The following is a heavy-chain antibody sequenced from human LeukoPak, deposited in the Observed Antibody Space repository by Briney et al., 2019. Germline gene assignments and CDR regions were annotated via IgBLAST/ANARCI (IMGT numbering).Heavy chain of an antibody. CDR3: ARYLIAAAGMDY. J-gene: IGHJ4*02. CDR2: IYYSGST. Sequence: PSETLSLTCPVSVGSISSGGYYWSWIRQHPGKGLEWIGYIYYSGSTNYNPSLKSRVTISVDTSKNQFSLKLSSVTAADTAVYYCARYLIAAAGMDYWGQGTLVTVSS. D-gene: IGHD6-13*01. V-gene: IGHV4-61*08. CDR1: VGSISSGGYY.